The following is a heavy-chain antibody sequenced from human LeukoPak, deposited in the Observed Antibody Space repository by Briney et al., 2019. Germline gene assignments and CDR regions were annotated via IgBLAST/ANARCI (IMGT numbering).Heavy chain of an antibody. CDR3: ARGGVYDSSGYYYPTAIDY. CDR2: MNPNSGNT. V-gene: IGHV1-8*01. D-gene: IGHD3-22*01. J-gene: IGHJ4*02. CDR1: GYTFTSYD. Sequence: ASVKVSCKASGYTFTSYDINWVRQATGQGLEWMGWMNPNSGNTGYAQKFQGRVTITADKSTSTAYMELSSLRSEDTAVYYCARGGVYDSSGYYYPTAIDYWGQGTLVTVSS.